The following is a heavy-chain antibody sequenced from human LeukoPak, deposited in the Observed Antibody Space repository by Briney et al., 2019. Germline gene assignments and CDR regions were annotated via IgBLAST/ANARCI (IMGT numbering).Heavy chain of an antibody. D-gene: IGHD3-3*01. Sequence: SETLSLTCTVSGGSISSYYWSWIRQPPGKGLERIGYIYYSGSTNYNPSLKSRVTISVDTSKNQFSLKLSSVTAAATAVYYCARRAPTYYDFWNGTYYYYYMDVWGKGTPVNVSS. V-gene: IGHV4-59*01. CDR3: ARRAPTYYDFWNGTYYYYYMDV. J-gene: IGHJ6*03. CDR1: GGSISSYY. CDR2: IYYSGST.